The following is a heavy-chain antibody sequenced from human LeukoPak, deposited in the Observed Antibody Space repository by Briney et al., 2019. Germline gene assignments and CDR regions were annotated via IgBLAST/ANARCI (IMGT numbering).Heavy chain of an antibody. CDR1: GFTFSSYG. CDR2: ISYDGSNK. D-gene: IGHD3-22*01. Sequence: GGSLRLSCAASGFTFSSYGMHWVRQAPGKGLEWVAVISYDGSNKYYADSVKGRFTISRDNSKNTLYLQMNSLRAEDTAVYYCAEERRKYYYDSSGYYTGYWGQGTLVTVSS. J-gene: IGHJ4*02. V-gene: IGHV3-30*18. CDR3: AEERRKYYYDSSGYYTGY.